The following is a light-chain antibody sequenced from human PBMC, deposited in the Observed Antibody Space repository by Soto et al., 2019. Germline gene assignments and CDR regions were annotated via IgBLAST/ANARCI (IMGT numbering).Light chain of an antibody. Sequence: QSALTQPPSASGSPGQSVTISCTATSGDVAYFNSVCWHQQHPDKAPKLMIYDVNKRATGVPDRFSGSKSGNTASLTVSGLQAEDEADYYCSSYAGSYTFVFGTGTKLTVL. CDR3: SSYAGSYTFV. J-gene: IGLJ1*01. CDR2: DVN. V-gene: IGLV2-8*01. CDR1: SGDVAYFNS.